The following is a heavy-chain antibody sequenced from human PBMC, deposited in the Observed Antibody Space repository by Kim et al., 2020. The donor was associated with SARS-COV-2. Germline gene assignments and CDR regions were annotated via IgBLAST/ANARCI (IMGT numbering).Heavy chain of an antibody. CDR2: MYYSGST. Sequence: SETLSLTCTVSGGSISSYYWSWIRQPPGKGLEWIGYMYYSGSTNYNPSLKSRVTISVDTSKKQFSLKLNSVTAADTGVYYCARVRDSSGWYAPDYWGQGTLVTVSS. V-gene: IGHV4-59*12. J-gene: IGHJ4*02. CDR1: GGSISSYY. D-gene: IGHD6-19*01. CDR3: ARVRDSSGWYAPDY.